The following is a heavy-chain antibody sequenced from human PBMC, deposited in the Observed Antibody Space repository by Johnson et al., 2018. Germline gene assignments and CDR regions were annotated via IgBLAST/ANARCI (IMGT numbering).Heavy chain of an antibody. CDR3: AREGTDVDTAMVTFYYYYSMDV. V-gene: IGHV3-21*01. CDR2: ISSSIRYI. CDR1: GFTFSSYS. Sequence: VQLVESGGGLVKPGGSLRLSCAASGFTFSSYSMNWVRQAPGKGLEWVSSISSSIRYIYYADSVKGRFTSSRANAKNSLYLQMNSLRAEDTAVYCCAREGTDVDTAMVTFYYYYSMDVWGKGTTVTVSS. D-gene: IGHD5-18*01. J-gene: IGHJ6*03.